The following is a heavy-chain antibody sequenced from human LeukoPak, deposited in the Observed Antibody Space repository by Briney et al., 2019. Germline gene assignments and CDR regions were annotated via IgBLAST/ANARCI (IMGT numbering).Heavy chain of an antibody. Sequence: GGSLRLSCAASGVTFSSYAMSWVRQAPGKGLEWVAVVSYDGSYKYYADSVKGRFTISRDNSKNTLYLQMNSLRAEDTAVYYCARAPGYGAAYYFDYWGQGTLVTVSS. D-gene: IGHD1-1*01. CDR2: VSYDGSYK. CDR1: GVTFSSYA. CDR3: ARAPGYGAAYYFDY. V-gene: IGHV3-30*04. J-gene: IGHJ4*02.